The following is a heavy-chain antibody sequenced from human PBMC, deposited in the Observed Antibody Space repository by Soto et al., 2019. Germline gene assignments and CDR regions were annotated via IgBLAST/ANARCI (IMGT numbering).Heavy chain of an antibody. CDR3: ARDHGIRLATYYYYGMDV. V-gene: IGHV1-69*13. J-gene: IGHJ6*02. Sequence: SVKVSCKASGGTFSSYAISWVRQAPGQGLEWMGGIIPIFGTANYAQKFQGRVTITADESTSTAYMELSSLRSGDTAVYYCARDHGIRLATYYYYGMDVWGQGTTVTVSS. CDR1: GGTFSSYA. CDR2: IIPIFGTA. D-gene: IGHD6-19*01.